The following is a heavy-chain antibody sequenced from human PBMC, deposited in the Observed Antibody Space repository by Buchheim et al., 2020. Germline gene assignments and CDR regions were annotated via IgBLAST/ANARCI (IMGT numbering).Heavy chain of an antibody. CDR3: TTDRDYDFWSGSQLGY. CDR2: IKSKLDGGTT. D-gene: IGHD3-3*01. Sequence: EVQLVESGGGLVKPGGSLRLSCAASGFTFGNVWMNWVRQAPGKGLEWVGRIKSKLDGGTTDYAAPVKGRFTISRDDSKTTLYLQMNSLKTEDTAVYYCTTDRDYDFWSGSQLGYWGQGTL. V-gene: IGHV3-15*07. CDR1: GFTFGNVW. J-gene: IGHJ4*02.